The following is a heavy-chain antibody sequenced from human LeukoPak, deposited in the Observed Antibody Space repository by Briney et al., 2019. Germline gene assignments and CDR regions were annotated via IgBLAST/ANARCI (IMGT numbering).Heavy chain of an antibody. CDR3: ARLNDGYNFKELEY. J-gene: IGHJ4*02. CDR1: GGSISSYY. V-gene: IGHV4-59*08. Sequence: PSETLSLTCTVSGGSISSYYWSWIRRPPGKGLEWIVYIYYSGSTNYNPSLKSRVTISVDTSKNQFSLKLSSVTAADTAVYYCARLNDGYNFKELEYWGQGTLVTVSS. D-gene: IGHD5-24*01. CDR2: IYYSGST.